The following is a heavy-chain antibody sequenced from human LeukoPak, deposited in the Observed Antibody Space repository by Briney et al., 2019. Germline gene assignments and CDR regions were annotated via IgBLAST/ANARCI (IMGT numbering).Heavy chain of an antibody. Sequence: PGESLRLSCAASGFTFSGSGMHWVRQAPGKGLEWVAFIRYHGSDKFYADSVKGRFTISRDNSKNTLYLQMNSLRPEDTSVYYCASLYSSGWYRWGQGTLVTVSS. CDR3: ASLYSSGWYR. D-gene: IGHD6-19*01. CDR2: IRYHGSDK. CDR1: GFTFSGSG. J-gene: IGHJ4*02. V-gene: IGHV3-30*02.